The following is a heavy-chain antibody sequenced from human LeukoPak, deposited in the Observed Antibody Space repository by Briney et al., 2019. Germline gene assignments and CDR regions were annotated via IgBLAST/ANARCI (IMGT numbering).Heavy chain of an antibody. CDR3: ARAHSYSTSSLPGY. D-gene: IGHD6-6*01. V-gene: IGHV7-4-1*02. Sequence: ASVKVSCKASGYTVISYVMTWVRQAPGQGLEWRGWINTNTGNPTYAQGFTGRFVFSLDTSVSTAYLQISSLKAEDTAVYYCARAHSYSTSSLPGYWGQGTLVTVSS. CDR1: GYTVISYV. CDR2: INTNTGNP. J-gene: IGHJ4*02.